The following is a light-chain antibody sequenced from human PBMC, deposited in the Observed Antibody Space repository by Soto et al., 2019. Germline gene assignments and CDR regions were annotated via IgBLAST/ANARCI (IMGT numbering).Light chain of an antibody. V-gene: IGKV3-20*01. Sequence: EIVLTQSPGTLSLSPGERATHSCRASQNVSSSYLAWYQQKPSQAPRLLIYGASSRATGIPDRFIGSGSGTDFTLTISRLEPEDFAVYYCQQYGSSPPQTFGQGTKVDIK. CDR1: QNVSSSY. J-gene: IGKJ1*01. CDR3: QQYGSSPPQT. CDR2: GAS.